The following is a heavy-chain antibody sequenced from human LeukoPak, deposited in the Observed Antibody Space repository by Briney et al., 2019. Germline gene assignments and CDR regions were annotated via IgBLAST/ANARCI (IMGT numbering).Heavy chain of an antibody. CDR1: GFTFSSYT. V-gene: IGHV3-23*01. CDR3: AKDGGLWVSAHWGDS. Sequence: GGSLRLSCAASGFTFSSYTMSWVRQAPGKGLEWVSTITTSDGNTYYADSVKGRFTVSRDNSKNTLFLQTSSLRAEDTAVYYCAKDGGLWVSAHWGDSWGRGTLVTVSS. J-gene: IGHJ4*02. CDR2: ITTSDGNT. D-gene: IGHD7-27*01.